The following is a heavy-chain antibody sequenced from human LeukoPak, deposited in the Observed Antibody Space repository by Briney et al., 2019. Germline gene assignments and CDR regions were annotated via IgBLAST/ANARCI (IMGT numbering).Heavy chain of an antibody. Sequence: GESLKISCKISGYRLTSNWIGWVRQMPGKGLEWMGIIYPGDSDTRYSPSFQGQVTISADKSISTAYLQWGSLKASDTAMYYCARLGFRGLLWFGELLPTDYWGQGTLVTVSS. CDR3: ARLGFRGLLWFGELLPTDY. D-gene: IGHD3-10*01. V-gene: IGHV5-51*01. J-gene: IGHJ4*02. CDR2: IYPGDSDT. CDR1: GYRLTSNW.